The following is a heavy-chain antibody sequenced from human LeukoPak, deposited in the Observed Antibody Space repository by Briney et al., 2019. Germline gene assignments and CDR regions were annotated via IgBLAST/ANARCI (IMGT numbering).Heavy chain of an antibody. D-gene: IGHD3-22*01. Sequence: SETLFLTCAVYGGSFSGYYWSWIRQPPGKGLEWIGEINHSGSTNYNPSLKSRVTISVDTSKKQFSLKLSSVAAADTAVYYCVTYYFDSSGPKKNYWGQGTLVTVSS. CDR1: GGSFSGYY. J-gene: IGHJ4*02. V-gene: IGHV4-34*01. CDR3: VTYYFDSSGPKKNY. CDR2: INHSGST.